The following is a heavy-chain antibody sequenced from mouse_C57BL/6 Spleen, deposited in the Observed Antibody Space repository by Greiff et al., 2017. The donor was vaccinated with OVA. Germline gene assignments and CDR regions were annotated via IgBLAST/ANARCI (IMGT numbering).Heavy chain of an antibody. Sequence: VQLQQSVAELVRPGASVKLSCTASGFNIKNTYMHWVKQRPEQGLEWIGRIDPANGNTKYAPQFPGDATITADTSSNTAYLQLSILPSDDTAIYYGARNYYGSTYAMDYWGQGTSVTVSS. CDR2: IDPANGNT. CDR1: GFNIKNTY. J-gene: IGHJ4*01. CDR3: ARNYYGSTYAMDY. D-gene: IGHD1-1*01. V-gene: IGHV14-3*01.